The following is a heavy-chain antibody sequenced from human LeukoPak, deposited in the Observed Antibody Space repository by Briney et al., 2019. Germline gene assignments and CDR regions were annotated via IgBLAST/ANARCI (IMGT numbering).Heavy chain of an antibody. V-gene: IGHV3-30*02. Sequence: PGGSLRLSXAASGFTFSSYGMHWVRQAPGKGLEWVAFIRYDGSNKYYADSVKGRFTISRDNAKNSLYLQMNSLRAEDTAVYYCASAYYDILTGYYRDNWFDPWGQGTLVTVSS. CDR3: ASAYYDILTGYYRDNWFDP. CDR2: IRYDGSNK. J-gene: IGHJ5*02. D-gene: IGHD3-9*01. CDR1: GFTFSSYG.